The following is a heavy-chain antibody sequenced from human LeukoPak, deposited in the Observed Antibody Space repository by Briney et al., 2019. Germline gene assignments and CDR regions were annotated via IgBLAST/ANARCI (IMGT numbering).Heavy chain of an antibody. D-gene: IGHD6-19*01. CDR2: TSASGGST. Sequence: GGSLRLSCAASGFTFSSYAMSWVRQAPGKGLEWVSATSASGGSTYYADSVKGRFTISRDNSKNTLFLQLNRLRADDTAVYYCARDSRQGSGWYHNWFDPWGQGTLVTVPS. V-gene: IGHV3-23*01. CDR1: GFTFSSYA. J-gene: IGHJ5*02. CDR3: ARDSRQGSGWYHNWFDP.